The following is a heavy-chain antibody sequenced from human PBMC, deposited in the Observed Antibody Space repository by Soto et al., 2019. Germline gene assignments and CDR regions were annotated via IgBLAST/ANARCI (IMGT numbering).Heavy chain of an antibody. V-gene: IGHV1-58*01. J-gene: IGHJ3*02. Sequence: SGNLSCKASGFSVSDSAVQWVRQARGQPLEWVGYIVVGSGNTNFAQRFQERVTFSSDKSRGTAYMELRSLRSEDTAVYYCAATTHYDFWSGYFTGVAVDNWGQGTKVTVSS. CDR2: IVVGSGNT. CDR1: GFSVSDSA. D-gene: IGHD3-3*01. CDR3: AATTHYDFWSGYFTGVAVDN.